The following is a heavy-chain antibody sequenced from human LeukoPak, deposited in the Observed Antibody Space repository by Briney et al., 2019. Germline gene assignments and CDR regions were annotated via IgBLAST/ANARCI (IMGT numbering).Heavy chain of an antibody. Sequence: PGGSLRLSCAASGFTFSSYEMNWVRQAPGKGLEWVSYISSSGSTIYYADSVKGRFTISRGNAKNSLYLQMNSLRAEDTAVYYCARSRSGYYEDYWGQGTLVTVSS. CDR2: ISSSGSTI. CDR1: GFTFSSYE. D-gene: IGHD3-22*01. J-gene: IGHJ4*02. V-gene: IGHV3-48*03. CDR3: ARSRSGYYEDY.